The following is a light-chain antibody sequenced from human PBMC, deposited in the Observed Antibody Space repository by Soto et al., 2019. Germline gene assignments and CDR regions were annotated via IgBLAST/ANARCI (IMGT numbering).Light chain of an antibody. J-gene: IGLJ1*01. CDR1: SSNIGAGFD. CDR3: QSYDTSLSGGSV. V-gene: IGLV1-40*01. Sequence: QSALTQSPSVSGAPGQRVSISRTGTSSNIGAGFDVHWYQQLPATAPKLLIYGNTNRPSGVPDRFSGSKSGTSASLAITGLQAEDEADYYCQSYDTSLSGGSVFGTGTKLTVL. CDR2: GNT.